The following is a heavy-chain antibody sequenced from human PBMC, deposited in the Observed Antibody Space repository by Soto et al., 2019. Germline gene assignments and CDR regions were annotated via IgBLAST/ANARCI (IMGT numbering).Heavy chain of an antibody. CDR1: GFSLSASGVG. D-gene: IGHD1-1*01. V-gene: IGHV2-5*02. CDR3: AHIPIRFGTLDFDF. Sequence: QITLKESGPTLVKPTQTLTLTCTFSGFSLSASGVGVAWIRQPPGKALEWLALIYWDDDKRYSPSLKSRLTITKDTSKNQVVLTMTNMDPVDTATYYCAHIPIRFGTLDFDFWGQGTLVTVSS. CDR2: IYWDDDK. J-gene: IGHJ4*02.